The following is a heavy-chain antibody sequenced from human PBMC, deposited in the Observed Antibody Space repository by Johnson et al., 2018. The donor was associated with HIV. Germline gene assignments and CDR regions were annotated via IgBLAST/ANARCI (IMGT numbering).Heavy chain of an antibody. CDR2: IYSGGGT. V-gene: IGHV3-53*01. J-gene: IGHJ3*02. CDR3: ARDRRVSRDILTALRGAFDI. Sequence: VQLVESGGGLIQPGGSLRLSCAASGSTVSSNYMSWVRQAPGKGLEWVSVIYSGGGTYYADSVKGRFTISRDNSKNTLYLQMNSLRAEDTAVYYCARDRRVSRDILTALRGAFDIWGQGTMVTVSS. D-gene: IGHD3-9*01. CDR1: GSTVSSNY.